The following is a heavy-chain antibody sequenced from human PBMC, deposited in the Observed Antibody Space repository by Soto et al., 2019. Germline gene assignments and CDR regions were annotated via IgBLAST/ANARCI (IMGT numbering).Heavy chain of an antibody. D-gene: IGHD6-13*01. CDR2: IYTSGST. V-gene: IGHV4-4*07. Sequence: QVQLQESGPGLVKPSETLSLTCTVSGGSISSYYWSWIRQPAGKGLEWIGRIYTSGSTNYNPSLRSRVTMSVDTSKNQFSLKLSSVTAADTAVYYCARDEAVWGSSSWYYFDYWGQGTLVTVSS. J-gene: IGHJ4*02. CDR1: GGSISSYY. CDR3: ARDEAVWGSSSWYYFDY.